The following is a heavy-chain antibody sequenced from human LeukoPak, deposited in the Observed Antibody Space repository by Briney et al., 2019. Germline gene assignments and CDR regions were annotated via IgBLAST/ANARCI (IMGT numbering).Heavy chain of an antibody. CDR2: ISYDGSNK. V-gene: IGHV3-30*03. D-gene: IGHD3-3*01. J-gene: IGHJ6*02. CDR1: KFPFGSYD. Sequence: GESLRLSCAASKFPFGSYDMHWVRQAPGKGLEWVTLISYDGSNKYYADSVKGRFTISRDNSKNTLFLQMNSLRAEDTALYYCARDSIDFWSGSNYGMDVWGQGTTVTVSS. CDR3: ARDSIDFWSGSNYGMDV.